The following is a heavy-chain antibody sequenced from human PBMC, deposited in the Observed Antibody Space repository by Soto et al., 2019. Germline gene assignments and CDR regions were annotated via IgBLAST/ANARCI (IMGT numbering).Heavy chain of an antibody. CDR2: IDPSDSYT. J-gene: IGHJ2*01. CDR1: GYSFTSYW. V-gene: IGHV5-10-1*01. CDR3: ASPYSSGWYGQSDWYFDL. D-gene: IGHD6-19*01. Sequence: GESLKISCKGSGYSFTSYWISWARQMPGKGLEWMGRIDPSDSYTNYSPSFQGHVTISADKSISTAYLQWSSLKASDTAMYYCASPYSSGWYGQSDWYFDLWGRGTLVTVSS.